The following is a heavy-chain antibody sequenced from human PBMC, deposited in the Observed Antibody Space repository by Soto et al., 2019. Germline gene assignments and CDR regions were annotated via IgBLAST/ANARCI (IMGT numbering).Heavy chain of an antibody. D-gene: IGHD1-7*01. CDR1: GGSFTSNNW. CDR2: IYRTGST. CDR3: ASRDPGTSVDY. Sequence: LSLTCAVSGGSFTSNNWWTWVRQPPGQGLEWIGEIYRTGSTNYNLSLKSRVTISLDKSENQFSLKVTSLTAADTAVYYCASRDPGTSVDYWGQGTLVTISS. J-gene: IGHJ4*02. V-gene: IGHV4-4*02.